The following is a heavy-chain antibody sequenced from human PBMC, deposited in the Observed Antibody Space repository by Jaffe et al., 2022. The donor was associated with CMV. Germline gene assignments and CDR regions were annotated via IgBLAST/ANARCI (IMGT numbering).Heavy chain of an antibody. D-gene: IGHD6-13*01. CDR1: GGSISSYY. Sequence: QVQLQESGPRLVKPSETLSLTCTVSGGSISSYYWSWIRQPPGKGLEWIGYIYYSGSTNYNPSLKSRVTISVDTSKNQFSLKLSSVTAADTAVYYCARHPTRRKTYSSSFDYYYMDVWGKGTTVTVSS. CDR3: ARHPTRRKTYSSSFDYYYMDV. J-gene: IGHJ6*03. CDR2: IYYSGST. V-gene: IGHV4-59*08.